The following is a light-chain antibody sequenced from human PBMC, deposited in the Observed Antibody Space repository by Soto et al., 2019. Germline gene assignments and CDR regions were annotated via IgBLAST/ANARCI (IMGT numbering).Light chain of an antibody. CDR3: EAWDDSLNGVV. CDR1: SSNIGSNN. Sequence: QSVLTQTPSASGTPGQRVNISCSGRSSNIGSNNVNWYQQLPGTAPKLLIYSNNQRPSGVPDRFSGSKSGTSASLAISGLQSEDEADYYCEAWDDSLNGVVFGGGTKLTVL. V-gene: IGLV1-44*01. J-gene: IGLJ2*01. CDR2: SNN.